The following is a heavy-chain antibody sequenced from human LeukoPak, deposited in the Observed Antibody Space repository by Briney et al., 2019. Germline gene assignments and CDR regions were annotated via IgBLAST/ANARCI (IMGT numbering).Heavy chain of an antibody. CDR1: GGSISSGGYY. D-gene: IGHD3-16*02. CDR3: ARGGGVYDYVWGSYRSPYYFDY. CDR2: IYYSGST. Sequence: SQTLSLTCTVSGGSISSGGYYWSWIRQHPGKGLEWIGYIYYSGSTYYNPSLKSRVTISVDTSKNQFSLKLSSVTAADTAVYYCARGGGVYDYVWGSYRSPYYFDYWGQGTLVTVSS. V-gene: IGHV4-31*03. J-gene: IGHJ4*02.